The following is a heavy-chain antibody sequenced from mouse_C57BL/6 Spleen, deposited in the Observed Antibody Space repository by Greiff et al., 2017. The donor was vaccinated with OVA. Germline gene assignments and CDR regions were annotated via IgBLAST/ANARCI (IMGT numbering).Heavy chain of an antibody. V-gene: IGHV1-80*01. CDR1: GYAFSSYW. Sequence: QVQLQQSGAELVKPGASVKISCKASGYAFSSYWMNWVKQRPGKGLEWIGQIYPGDGDTNYNGKFKGKAILTADKSSSTAYMQLSSLTSEDSAVYFCARSPLSTVVGAMDYWGQGTSVTVSS. CDR2: IYPGDGDT. D-gene: IGHD1-1*01. J-gene: IGHJ4*01. CDR3: ARSPLSTVVGAMDY.